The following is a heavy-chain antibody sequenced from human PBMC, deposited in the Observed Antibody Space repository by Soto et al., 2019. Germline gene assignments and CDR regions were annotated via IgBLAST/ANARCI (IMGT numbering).Heavy chain of an antibody. Sequence: EVQLLESGGGSVQPGGSLKLSCAASESIFSNMNWVRQAPGKGLEWVSVISGSGDTTYYADSVKGRFTMSRDNSKNTVYLQMNSLRDSDTAVYYCSQESSGWYDGYFDYWGQGALVTVSS. V-gene: IGHV3-23*01. CDR1: ESIFSN. CDR2: ISGSGDTT. D-gene: IGHD6-19*01. J-gene: IGHJ4*02. CDR3: SQESSGWYDGYFDY.